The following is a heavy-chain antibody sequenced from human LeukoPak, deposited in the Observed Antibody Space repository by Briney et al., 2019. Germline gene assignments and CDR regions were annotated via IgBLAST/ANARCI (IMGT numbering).Heavy chain of an antibody. J-gene: IGHJ4*02. V-gene: IGHV3-9*01. CDR1: GFTFDDYA. CDR2: ISWNSGSI. Sequence: PGRSLRLSCAASGFTFDDYAMHWVRQAPGEGLEWVSGISWNSGSIGYADSVKGRFTISRDNAKNSLYLQMNSLRAEDTAVYYCAKGWSAEEVWHYDSSGPLDYWGQGTLVTVSS. CDR3: AKGWSAEEVWHYDSSGPLDY. D-gene: IGHD3-22*01.